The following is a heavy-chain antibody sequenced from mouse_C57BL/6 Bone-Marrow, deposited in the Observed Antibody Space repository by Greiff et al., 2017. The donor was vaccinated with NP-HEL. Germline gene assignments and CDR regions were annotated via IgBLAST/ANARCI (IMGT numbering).Heavy chain of an antibody. J-gene: IGHJ2*01. V-gene: IGHV1-22*01. D-gene: IGHD1-1*01. CDR1: GYTFTDYN. CDR3: ALQGVLQRSRYLDD. CDR2: INPNNGGT. Sequence: EVQLQQSGPELVKPGASVKMSCKASGYTFTDYNMHWVKQSHGKSLEWIGYINPNNGGTSYNQKFKGKATLTVNKSSSTAYMELRSLTSEDSAVYYCALQGVLQRSRYLDDWGQGTTLTVSS.